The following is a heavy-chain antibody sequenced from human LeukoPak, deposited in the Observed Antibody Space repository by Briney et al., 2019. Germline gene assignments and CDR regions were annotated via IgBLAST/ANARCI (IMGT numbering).Heavy chain of an antibody. CDR1: GGSISSGGSS. J-gene: IGHJ4*02. Sequence: SETLSLTCAVSGGSISSGGSSWNWIRQPPGGGLQWIGWIHHSGRAAYNHNPSLNSRVTMSVDTSKNQFSLNLKSVTAADTAIYYCARWGYYQSGYFVVEYWGQGTLVTVS. CDR3: ARWGYYQSGYFVVEY. D-gene: IGHD3-22*01. V-gene: IGHV4-61*08. CDR2: IHHSGRAAY.